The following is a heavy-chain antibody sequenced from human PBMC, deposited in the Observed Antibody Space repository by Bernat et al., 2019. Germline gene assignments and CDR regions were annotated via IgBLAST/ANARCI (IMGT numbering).Heavy chain of an antibody. V-gene: IGHV4-38-2*01. D-gene: IGHD4-17*01. Sequence: QVQLQESGPGLVKPSETLSLTCAVSGYSISSGYYWGWIRQPPGKGLEWIGEINHSGSTNYNPSLKSRVTISVDTSKNQFSLKLSSVTAADTAVYYCARVTVTYWYFDLWGRGTLVTVSS. CDR1: GYSISSGYY. J-gene: IGHJ2*01. CDR3: ARVTVTYWYFDL. CDR2: INHSGST.